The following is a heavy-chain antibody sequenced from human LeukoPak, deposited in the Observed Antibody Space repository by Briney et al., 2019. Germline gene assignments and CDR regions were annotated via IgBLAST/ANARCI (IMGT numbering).Heavy chain of an antibody. CDR1: GGTFIYYT. CDR3: AIMGGSTTRAVDF. Sequence: AVKVSCKASGGTFIYYTINWVRQAPGQGLDWMGRIVPMFGIPDYAQKFQGRVTLTADKSTSTAYMELSSLRSEDTAMYYCAIMGGSTTRAVDFSAEGTLVTVYS. J-gene: IGHJ4*02. CDR2: IVPMFGIP. V-gene: IGHV1-69*02. D-gene: IGHD2-8*01.